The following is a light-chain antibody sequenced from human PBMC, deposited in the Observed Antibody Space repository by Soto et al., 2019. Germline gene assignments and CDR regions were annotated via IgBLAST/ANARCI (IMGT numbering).Light chain of an antibody. V-gene: IGKV4-1*01. CDR2: WAS. CDR1: QSVFNGSNNKDC. CDR3: QQFSSPPFFP. Sequence: IVMTQSPDSLAVSLGERATINCKSSQSVFNGSNNKDCLAWYQQKPGQPPKLLLYWASTRESGVPDRFSGSGSGTDFTLTSSSLQAEDVAIYYCQQFSSPPFFPFGQGTKGEIK. J-gene: IGKJ2*01.